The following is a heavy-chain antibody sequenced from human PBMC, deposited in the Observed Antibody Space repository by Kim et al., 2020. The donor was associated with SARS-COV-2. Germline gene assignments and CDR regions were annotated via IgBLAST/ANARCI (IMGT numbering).Heavy chain of an antibody. J-gene: IGHJ6*02. Sequence: GGSLRLSCAASGFTFSGSAMHWVRQASGKGLEWVGRIRSKANSYATAYAASVKGRFTISRDDSKNTAYLQMNSLKTEDTAVYYYTSRLWFGEHPYYYYGMDVWGQGTTVTVSS. V-gene: IGHV3-73*01. CDR2: IRSKANSYAT. CDR3: TSRLWFGEHPYYYYGMDV. D-gene: IGHD3-10*01. CDR1: GFTFSGSA.